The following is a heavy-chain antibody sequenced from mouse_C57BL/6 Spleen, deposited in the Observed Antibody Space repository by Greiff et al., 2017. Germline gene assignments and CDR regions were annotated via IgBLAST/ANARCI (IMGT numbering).Heavy chain of an antibody. D-gene: IGHD1-1*01. Sequence: VQLQQPGAELVMPGASVKLSCKASGYTFTSYWMHWVKQRPGQGLEWIGEIDPSDSYTNYNQKFKGKSTLTVDKSSSTAYMQLSSLTSEDSAVYYCARWDYGSSYRYFDVWSTGTTVTVSS. V-gene: IGHV1-69*01. CDR3: ARWDYGSSYRYFDV. J-gene: IGHJ1*03. CDR2: IDPSDSYT. CDR1: GYTFTSYW.